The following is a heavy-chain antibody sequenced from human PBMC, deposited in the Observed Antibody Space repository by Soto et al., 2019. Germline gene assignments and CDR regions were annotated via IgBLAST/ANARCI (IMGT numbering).Heavy chain of an antibody. J-gene: IGHJ4*02. CDR2: IDPSDSQT. CDR3: ARQIYDSDTGPNFQYYFDS. CDR1: GYILAGYW. D-gene: IGHD3-22*01. V-gene: IGHV5-10-1*01. Sequence: GESLKISCRGSGYILAGYWMTWLRQKPGKGLEWMGRIDPSDSQTYYSPSFRGHVTISVTKSITTVFLQWSSLRASDTAMYYCARQIYDSDTGPNFQYYFDSWGQGTPVTVYS.